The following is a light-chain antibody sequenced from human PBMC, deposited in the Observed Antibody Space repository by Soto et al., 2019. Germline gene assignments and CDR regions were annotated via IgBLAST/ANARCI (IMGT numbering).Light chain of an antibody. CDR2: DAS. CDR3: QQYDNLPREYT. V-gene: IGKV1-33*01. Sequence: DIQMTQSPSSLSASVGDRVTITCQASQDISNYLNWYQQKPGTAPKLLIYDASNLETGVPSRFSGSGSGTDFTFTISSLQPEDIATYYCQQYDNLPREYTFGQGTKLEIK. CDR1: QDISNY. J-gene: IGKJ2*01.